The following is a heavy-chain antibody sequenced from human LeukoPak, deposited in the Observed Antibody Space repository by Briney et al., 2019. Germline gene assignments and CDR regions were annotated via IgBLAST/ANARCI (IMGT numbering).Heavy chain of an antibody. Sequence: GGSLRLSCAASGFTFSSYAMSWVRQAPGKGLEWVSGISDSGDITYYADSVKGRFTISRDNSKNTLYVQKNSLRDEDTAVYYCAKDRRGGSYYAATLDIWGQGTMVTVSS. CDR1: GFTFSSYA. CDR3: AKDRRGGSYYAATLDI. V-gene: IGHV3-23*01. D-gene: IGHD1-26*01. J-gene: IGHJ3*02. CDR2: ISDSGDIT.